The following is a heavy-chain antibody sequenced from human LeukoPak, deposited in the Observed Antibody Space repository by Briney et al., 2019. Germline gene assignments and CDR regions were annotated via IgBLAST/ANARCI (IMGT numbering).Heavy chain of an antibody. D-gene: IGHD6-13*01. V-gene: IGHV3-23*01. Sequence: GGSLRLSCAASGFTFSSYAMSWVRQAPGKGLEWVSAISGSGGSTYYADSVKGRFTISRDNSKNTLYLQMNSLRAEDTAVYYCAKAEYSSSWYGRGNDYWGQGTLVTVSS. CDR3: AKAEYSSSWYGRGNDY. CDR2: ISGSGGST. CDR1: GFTFSSYA. J-gene: IGHJ4*02.